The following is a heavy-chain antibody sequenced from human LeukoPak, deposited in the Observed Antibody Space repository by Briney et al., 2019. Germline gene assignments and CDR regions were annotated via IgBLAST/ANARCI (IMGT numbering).Heavy chain of an antibody. CDR1: GGSFSGYY. Sequence: SETLSLTCAVYGGSFSGYYWSWIRQPPGKGLEWIGEINHSGSTNYNPSLKSRVTISVDTSKNQFSLKLSSVTAADTAVYYCARGPAYYYDSSGPYFDYWGQGTLVTVPS. J-gene: IGHJ4*02. D-gene: IGHD3-22*01. CDR3: ARGPAYYYDSSGPYFDY. V-gene: IGHV4-34*01. CDR2: INHSGST.